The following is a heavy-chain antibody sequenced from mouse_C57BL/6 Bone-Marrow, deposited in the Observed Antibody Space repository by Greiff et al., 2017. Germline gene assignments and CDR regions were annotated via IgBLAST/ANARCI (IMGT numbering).Heavy chain of an antibody. J-gene: IGHJ2*01. V-gene: IGHV1-78*01. CDR1: GYTFTDHT. D-gene: IGHD1-1*01. CDR3: ASPHYYGSSYRDY. Sequence: VQLQQSDAELVKPGASVKISCKVSGYTFTDHTIHWMKQRPEQGLEWIGYIYPRDGSTKYNEKFKGKATLTADKSSSTAYMQLNSLTSEDSAVYFCASPHYYGSSYRDYWGQGTTLTVSS. CDR2: IYPRDGST.